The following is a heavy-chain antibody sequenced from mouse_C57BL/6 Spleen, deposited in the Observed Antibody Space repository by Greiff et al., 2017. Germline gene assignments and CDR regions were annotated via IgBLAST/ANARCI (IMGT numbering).Heavy chain of an antibody. D-gene: IGHD2-4*01. J-gene: IGHJ3*01. Sequence: VQLQESGAELVRPGASVTLSCKASGYTFTDYYINWVKQTPGQGLEWIARIDPGSGNTYYNEQFKGKATLTADKSSSPAYIQLSSLTSEDSAVFVGARRNYDGAWFDYWGQGTMVTVSA. CDR1: GYTFTDYY. V-gene: IGHV1-76*01. CDR3: ARRNYDGAWFDY. CDR2: IDPGSGNT.